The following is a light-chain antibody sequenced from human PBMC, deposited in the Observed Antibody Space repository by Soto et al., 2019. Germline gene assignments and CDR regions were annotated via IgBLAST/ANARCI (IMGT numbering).Light chain of an antibody. Sequence: EIVLTQSPATLSLSPVEIAKLSFMSIQSVSSYLACHQQTPGQAPRLLIYDASNRATGIPARFSGSGSGTDFTLTISRLEPEDFAVYYCQQRSNWPPSLNCGGGTKGDI. CDR1: QSVSSY. J-gene: IGKJ4*01. CDR2: DAS. CDR3: QQRSNWPPSLN. V-gene: IGKV3-11*01.